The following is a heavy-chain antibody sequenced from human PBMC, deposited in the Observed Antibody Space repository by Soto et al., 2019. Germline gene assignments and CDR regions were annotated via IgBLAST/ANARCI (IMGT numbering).Heavy chain of an antibody. CDR2: IFPIFGTA. D-gene: IGHD5-18*01. J-gene: IGHJ5*02. CDR1: GGTFSSYA. V-gene: IGHV1-69*13. Sequence: SVKVSCKASGGTFSSYAISWVRQAPGQGLEWMGGIFPIFGTANYAQKFQGRVTITADESTSTAYMELSSLRSEDTAVYYCARGGHKAIIIGWFDHWGQGILGTVSS. CDR3: ARGGHKAIIIGWFDH.